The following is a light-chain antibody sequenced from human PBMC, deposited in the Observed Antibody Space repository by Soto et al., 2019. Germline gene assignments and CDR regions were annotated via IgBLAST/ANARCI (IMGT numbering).Light chain of an antibody. CDR1: QSVSNK. Sequence: EIVMTQSPATLSVSPGERATLSCRASQSVSNKLAWYQQKPGQAPRLLIFGASARATGTPARFSGSGSGTEYTLTISSVQSEDFAVYYCQQYNNWPQWTFGQGTKVDIK. CDR2: GAS. J-gene: IGKJ1*01. CDR3: QQYNNWPQWT. V-gene: IGKV3-15*01.